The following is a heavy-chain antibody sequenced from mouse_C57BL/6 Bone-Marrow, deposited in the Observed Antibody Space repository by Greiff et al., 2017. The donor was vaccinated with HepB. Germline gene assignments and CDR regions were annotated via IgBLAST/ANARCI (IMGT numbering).Heavy chain of an antibody. CDR1: GYTFTDYE. J-gene: IGHJ2*01. Sequence: VKLMESGAELVRPGASVTLSCKASGYTFTDYEMHWVKQTPVHGLEWIGAIDPETGGTAYNQKFKGKAILTADKSSSTAYMELRSLTSEDSAVYYCTKTFTVVARDYFDYWGQGTTLTVSS. V-gene: IGHV1-15*01. CDR2: IDPETGGT. CDR3: TKTFTVVARDYFDY. D-gene: IGHD1-1*01.